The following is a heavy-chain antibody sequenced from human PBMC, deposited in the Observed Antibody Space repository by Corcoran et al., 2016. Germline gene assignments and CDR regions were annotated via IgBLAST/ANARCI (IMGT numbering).Heavy chain of an antibody. CDR2: INHSGST. CDR1: GGSFSGYY. D-gene: IGHD6-19*01. CDR3: ARGADSSGWQRTDY. Sequence: QVQLQQWGAGLLKPSETLSLTCAVYGGSFSGYYWSWIRQPPGKGLEWIGEINHSGSTNYNPSLKSRVTISVDTSKNQFSLKLSSVTAADTAVYYCARGADSSGWQRTDYWGQGTLVTVSS. J-gene: IGHJ4*02. V-gene: IGHV4-34*01.